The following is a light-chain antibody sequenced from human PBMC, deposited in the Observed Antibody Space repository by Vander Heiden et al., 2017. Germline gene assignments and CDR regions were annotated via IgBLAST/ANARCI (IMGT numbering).Light chain of an antibody. J-gene: IGLJ3*02. V-gene: IGLV1-44*01. CDR1: SSNIGINT. Sequence: QSVLTQAPSVSVPPGQRITISCSGSSSNIGINTVQWYQQVPGSAPKLLIYRDNQRPSGVPDRFSGSKSGTSASLAISGPQSEDEADYYCAAWDDSLNGWVFGGGTKLTVL. CDR2: RDN. CDR3: AAWDDSLNGWV.